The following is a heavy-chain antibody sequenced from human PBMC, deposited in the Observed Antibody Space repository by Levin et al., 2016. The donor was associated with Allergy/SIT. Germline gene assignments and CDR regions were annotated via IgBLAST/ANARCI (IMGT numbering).Heavy chain of an antibody. D-gene: IGHD3-10*01. V-gene: IGHV4-4*07. Sequence: SETLSLTCSVSGVSISSYYWTWIRQPAGKGLEWIGRIYITGSTNYNPSLKGRVTMSMDTSKNQFSLRLSSVTAADTAVYYCASNGLAGVFMDYWGQGTLVTVSS. J-gene: IGHJ4*02. CDR3: ASNGLAGVFMDY. CDR2: IYITGST. CDR1: GVSISSYY.